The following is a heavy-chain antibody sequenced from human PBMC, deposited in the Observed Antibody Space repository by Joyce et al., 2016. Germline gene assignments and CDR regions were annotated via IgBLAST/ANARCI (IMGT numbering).Heavy chain of an antibody. CDR3: AKILTATYSSGWFLDY. CDR2: ISYDGIYK. J-gene: IGHJ4*02. CDR1: GLTLSNYG. V-gene: IGHV3-30*18. D-gene: IGHD6-25*01. Sequence: QVQLVESGGGVVQPGRSLRLSCAASGLTLSNYGVHWVRQVPGKGLEWVAVISYDGIYKYYAYAVKGRFTISRDNSKNTVFLEMNSLRTEDTAVYYCAKILTATYSSGWFLDYWGQGTLVTVSS.